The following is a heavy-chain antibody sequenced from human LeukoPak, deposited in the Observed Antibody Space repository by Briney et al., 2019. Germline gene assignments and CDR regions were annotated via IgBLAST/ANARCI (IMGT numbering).Heavy chain of an antibody. J-gene: IGHJ4*02. V-gene: IGHV4-59*08. D-gene: IGHD3-9*01. Sequence: SETLSLTCTVSGGSISSYYWSCIRQPPGKGLEWIGYIYYSGSTNYNPSLKSRVTISVDTSKNQFSLKLSSVTAADTAVYYCASSYDILTYFDYWGQGTLVTVSS. CDR3: ASSYDILTYFDY. CDR1: GGSISSYY. CDR2: IYYSGST.